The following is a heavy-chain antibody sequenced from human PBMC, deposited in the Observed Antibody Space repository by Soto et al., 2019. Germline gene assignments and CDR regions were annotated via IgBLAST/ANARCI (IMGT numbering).Heavy chain of an antibody. CDR1: GFTFSSYS. Sequence: GGSLRLSCAASGFTFSSYSMNWVRQAPGKGLEWVSSISSSSSYIYYADSVKGRFTISRDNAKNSLYLQMNSLRAEDTAVYYCARDQSRTVTLNALGYWGQGTLVTVSS. J-gene: IGHJ4*02. V-gene: IGHV3-21*01. CDR3: ARDQSRTVTLNALGY. CDR2: ISSSSSYI. D-gene: IGHD4-17*01.